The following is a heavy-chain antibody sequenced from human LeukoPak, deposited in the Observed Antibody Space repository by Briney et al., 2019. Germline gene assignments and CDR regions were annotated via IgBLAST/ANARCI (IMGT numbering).Heavy chain of an antibody. J-gene: IGHJ4*02. Sequence: PGGSLRLSCAAPGFTFSSFGMSWVRQAPGKGLEWVSAISSTGGTAYYADSVKGRFTISRDNSKNTLYLQMNSLRAEDTAVYYCAREGPYYDSSGYYLDYWGQGTLVTVSS. CDR2: ISSTGGTA. V-gene: IGHV3-23*01. D-gene: IGHD3-22*01. CDR3: AREGPYYDSSGYYLDY. CDR1: GFTFSSFG.